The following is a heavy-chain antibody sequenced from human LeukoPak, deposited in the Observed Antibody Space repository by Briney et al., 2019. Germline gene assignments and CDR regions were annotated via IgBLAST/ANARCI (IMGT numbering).Heavy chain of an antibody. Sequence: GGSLRLSCAASGFTFNSYAMTWVRQAPGKGLEWVSTITGSGSSTYYADSVKGRFTISRDSSKNTLYLQMGSLRADDTAVYYCGKDSHIGSPRAFDSWGQGTLVTVSS. CDR3: GKDSHIGSPRAFDS. D-gene: IGHD1-26*01. CDR2: ITGSGSST. CDR1: GFTFNSYA. J-gene: IGHJ4*02. V-gene: IGHV3-23*01.